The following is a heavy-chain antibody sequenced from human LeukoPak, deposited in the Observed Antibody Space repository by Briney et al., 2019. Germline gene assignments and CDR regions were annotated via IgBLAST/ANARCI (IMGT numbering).Heavy chain of an antibody. CDR1: GFTFSSYS. Sequence: GGSLRLSCAASGFTFSSYSMNWVRQAPGKGLEWVSSISSSSSYIYYADSVKGRFTISRDNAKNSLYLQMNSLRAEDTAVYYCAKDTLGSGWYGFQHWGQGTLVTVSS. V-gene: IGHV3-21*01. J-gene: IGHJ1*01. CDR2: ISSSSSYI. CDR3: AKDTLGSGWYGFQH. D-gene: IGHD6-19*01.